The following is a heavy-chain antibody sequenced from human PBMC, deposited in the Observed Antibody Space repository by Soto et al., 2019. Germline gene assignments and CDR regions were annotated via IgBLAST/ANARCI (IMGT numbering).Heavy chain of an antibody. CDR2: IYYSGST. CDR1: GGSISSGDYY. CDR3: AREQGAYSYCYYGMDV. V-gene: IGHV4-30-4*01. J-gene: IGHJ6*02. Sequence: SETLSLTCTVSGGSISSGDYYWSWIRQPPGKRLEWIGYIYYSGSTYYNPSLQSRVTISVDTSKNQFSLKLSSVTAPDTAVYYCAREQGAYSYCYYGMDVWGQGTTVTVFS.